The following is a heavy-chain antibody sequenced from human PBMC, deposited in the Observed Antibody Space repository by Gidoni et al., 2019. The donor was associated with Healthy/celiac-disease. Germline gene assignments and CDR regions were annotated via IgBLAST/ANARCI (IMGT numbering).Heavy chain of an antibody. D-gene: IGHD3-3*01. CDR3: ARLRFLEWFVDY. J-gene: IGHJ4*02. V-gene: IGHV3-53*01. Sequence: EVQLVESGGGLIQPGGSLRLSCAASGFTVSSNYMSWVRQAPGKGLEWVSVIYSGGSTYSADSVKGRFTISRDNSKHTLYLQMNSLRAEDTAVYYCARLRFLEWFVDYWGQGTLVTVSS. CDR1: GFTVSSNY. CDR2: IYSGGST.